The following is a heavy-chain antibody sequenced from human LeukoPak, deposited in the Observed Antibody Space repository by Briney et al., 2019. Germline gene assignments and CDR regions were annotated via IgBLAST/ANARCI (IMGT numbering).Heavy chain of an antibody. D-gene: IGHD6-13*01. J-gene: IGHJ4*02. CDR3: AREAGSSCLGY. Sequence: ASVKVSCKASGYTFTAYYVHWVRQAPGQGLEWMGWINPNSGGTNYAQKFQGRVTMTRDTSISTAYMELSRLRSDDTAVYYCAREAGSSCLGYWGQGTLVTVSS. CDR1: GYTFTAYY. CDR2: INPNSGGT. V-gene: IGHV1-2*02.